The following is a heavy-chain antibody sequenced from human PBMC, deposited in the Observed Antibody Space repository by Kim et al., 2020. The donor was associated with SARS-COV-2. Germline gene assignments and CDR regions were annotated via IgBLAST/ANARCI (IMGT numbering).Heavy chain of an antibody. D-gene: IGHD5-18*01. J-gene: IGHJ4*02. Sequence: GGSLRLSCAASGFTFSSYAMHWVRQAPGKGLEWVAVISYDGSNKYYADSVKGRFTISRDNSKNTLDLQMNSLRAEDTAVYYCARNLPSGGSSYGYSPGYWGQGTLFTVSS. CDR1: GFTFSSYA. CDR2: ISYDGSNK. CDR3: ARNLPSGGSSYGYSPGY. V-gene: IGHV3-30*04.